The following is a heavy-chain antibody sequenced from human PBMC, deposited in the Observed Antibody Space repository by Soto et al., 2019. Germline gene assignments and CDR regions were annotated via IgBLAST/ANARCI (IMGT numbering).Heavy chain of an antibody. CDR3: ARGRVMITFGGAKRGYYFDY. CDR2: INHSGST. J-gene: IGHJ4*02. V-gene: IGHV4-34*01. CDR1: GGSFSGYY. Sequence: SETLSLTCAVDGGSFSGYYWSWIRQPPGKGLEWIGEINHSGSTNYNPSLKSRVTISVDTSKNQFSLKLSSVTAADTAVYYCARGRVMITFGGAKRGYYFDYWGQGTLVTVSS. D-gene: IGHD3-16*01.